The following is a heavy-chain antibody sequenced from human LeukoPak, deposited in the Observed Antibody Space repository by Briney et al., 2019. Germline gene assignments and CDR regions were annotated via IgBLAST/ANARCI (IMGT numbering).Heavy chain of an antibody. CDR1: GDSVSRNSAA. D-gene: IGHD1-26*01. V-gene: IGHV6-1*01. CDR2: TYYRSKWYN. CDR3: ARDRGSYYGSWLDP. Sequence: SQTLSLTCAISGDSVSRNSAAWNWIRESPSRGLEWLGRTYYRSKWYNDYAVSVKSRITIYPDTSKNQFSLQLNSVTPEDTAVYYCARDRGSYYGSWLDPWGQGTLVTVSS. J-gene: IGHJ5*02.